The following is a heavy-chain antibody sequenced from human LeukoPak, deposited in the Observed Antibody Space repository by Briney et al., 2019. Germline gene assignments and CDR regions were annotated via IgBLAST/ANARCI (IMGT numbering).Heavy chain of an antibody. CDR1: GFTFSSYN. J-gene: IGHJ3*02. V-gene: IGHV3-21*01. Sequence: GGSLRLSCAASGFTFSSYNMNWVRQAPGKGLEWVSSISSSSSYIFYADSVKGRFTISRDNAKNSLYLQISTLRAEDTAVYYCARDKNVIAAAGEAFDIWGQGTMVTVSS. CDR3: ARDKNVIAAAGEAFDI. D-gene: IGHD6-13*01. CDR2: ISSSSSYI.